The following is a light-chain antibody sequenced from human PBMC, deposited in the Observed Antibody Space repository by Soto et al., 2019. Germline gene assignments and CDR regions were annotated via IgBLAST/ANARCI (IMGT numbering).Light chain of an antibody. V-gene: IGKV1-5*03. Sequence: DIQMTQSPSTLSASGGDRVTITCRASQKISNWLAWYQQRPGKAPKLLIYRASNLETGVPSRFGGSGSGTEFTLTISSLQPDESATYFCQQYNTYPWTFGQGTKV. CDR2: RAS. CDR3: QQYNTYPWT. J-gene: IGKJ1*01. CDR1: QKISNW.